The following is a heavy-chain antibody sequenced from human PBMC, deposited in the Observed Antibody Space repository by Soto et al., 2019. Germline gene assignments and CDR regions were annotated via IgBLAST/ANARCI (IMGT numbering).Heavy chain of an antibody. D-gene: IGHD1-26*01. V-gene: IGHV3-23*01. CDR3: AKVGPSYYYGMDV. CDR1: GLDFSSEV. J-gene: IGHJ6*02. Sequence: GGSLRLSCAASGLDFSSEVMCWVRQAPGKGLEWVSSISGSGRTIYHADSMRGRFAISRDNSKNRLYLQLNNLRVDDTAVYYCAKVGPSYYYGMDVWGQGTTVTVSS. CDR2: ISGSGRTI.